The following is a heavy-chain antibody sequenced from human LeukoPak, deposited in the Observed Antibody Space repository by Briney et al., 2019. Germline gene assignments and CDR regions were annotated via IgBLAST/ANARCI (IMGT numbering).Heavy chain of an antibody. CDR1: GFIFSSYG. D-gene: IGHD6-13*01. CDR3: AKDGLGGRAYSSSWYDVY. Sequence: GGSLRLSCAASGFIFSSYGMHWVRQAPGKGLEWVAFIRYDGSKKYYADSVKGRFTISRDNSKNTLYLQMNSLRAEDTAVYYCAKDGLGGRAYSSSWYDVYWGQGTLVTVSS. J-gene: IGHJ4*02. V-gene: IGHV3-30*02. CDR2: IRYDGSKK.